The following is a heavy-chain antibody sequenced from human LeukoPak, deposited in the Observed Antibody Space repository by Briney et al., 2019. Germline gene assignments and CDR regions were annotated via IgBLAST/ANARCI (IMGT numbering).Heavy chain of an antibody. CDR3: AKYRRGSGSYSLFDY. CDR2: ISWNSGSI. CDR1: GFTFDDYA. Sequence: PGGSLRLSCAASGFTFDDYAMHWVRQAPGKGLEWVSGISWNSGSIGYADSVKGRFTISRDNSKNTLYLQMNSLRAEDTAVYYCAKYRRGSGSYSLFDYWGQGTLVTVSS. V-gene: IGHV3-9*01. J-gene: IGHJ4*02. D-gene: IGHD3-10*01.